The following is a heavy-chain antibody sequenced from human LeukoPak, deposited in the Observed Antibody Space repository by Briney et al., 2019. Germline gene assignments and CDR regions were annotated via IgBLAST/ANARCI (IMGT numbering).Heavy chain of an antibody. CDR2: IRSETYGGTT. CDR3: TTDLGGYFSGGSCYTGLYNCFDP. CDR1: GLTFYTAW. V-gene: IGHV3-15*01. Sequence: PGGSLRLSCAASGLTFYTAWMNWVRQAPGKGLEWVARIRSETYGGTTEYTAPVKGRFTISRDDSRNTLYLQMDSLKTEDTAVYYCTTDLGGYFSGGSCYTGLYNCFDPWGQGTLVTVSS. J-gene: IGHJ5*02. D-gene: IGHD2-15*01.